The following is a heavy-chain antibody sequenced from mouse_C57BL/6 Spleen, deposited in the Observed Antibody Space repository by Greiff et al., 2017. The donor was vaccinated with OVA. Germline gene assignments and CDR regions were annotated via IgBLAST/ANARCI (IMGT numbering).Heavy chain of an antibody. Sequence: QVQLQQPGAEPVRPGSSVKLSCKASGYTFTSYWMDWVKQRPGQGLEWIGNIYPSDSEIHYNQKFKDQATFTVDKSSSTAYMQLSSLTSEDSAVYYCARVTTVVARAMDYWGQGTSVTVSS. V-gene: IGHV1-61*01. CDR1: GYTFTSYW. D-gene: IGHD1-1*01. J-gene: IGHJ4*01. CDR2: IYPSDSEI. CDR3: ARVTTVVARAMDY.